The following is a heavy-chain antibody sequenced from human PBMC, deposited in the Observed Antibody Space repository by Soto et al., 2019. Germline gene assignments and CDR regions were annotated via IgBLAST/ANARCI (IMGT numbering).Heavy chain of an antibody. CDR2: ISSYGADT. J-gene: IGHJ4*02. V-gene: IGHV3-64D*06. CDR3: MKEADMRSDWYGHFDY. Sequence: PGGSLRLSCSASGFTFNSYAMHWVRQAPGKGLEFVSGISSYGADTYYADSVKGRFAISRDNSKNTLYIQMSTLKAEDKALYYCMKEADMRSDWYGHFDYWGQGAPVTVSS. D-gene: IGHD6-19*01. CDR1: GFTFNSYA.